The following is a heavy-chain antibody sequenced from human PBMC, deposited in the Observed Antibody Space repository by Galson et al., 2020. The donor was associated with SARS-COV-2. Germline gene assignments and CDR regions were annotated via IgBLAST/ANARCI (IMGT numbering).Heavy chain of an antibody. CDR2: ISAYNGNT. D-gene: IGHD6-6*01. CDR1: GYTFTSYV. Sequence: GESLKISCKASGYTFTSYVISWVRQAPGQGLEWMGWISAYNGNTNYAQKLQGIVTMTTDTSTSTAYMELRSMRSDETAVYYCARDDPYRIRYIAARCDYWGQGTLVTVYS. V-gene: IGHV1-18*04. J-gene: IGHJ4*02. CDR3: ARDDPYRIRYIAARCDY.